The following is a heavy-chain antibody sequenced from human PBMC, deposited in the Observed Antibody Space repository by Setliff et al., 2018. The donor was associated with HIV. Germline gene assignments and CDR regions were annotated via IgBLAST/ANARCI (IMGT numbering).Heavy chain of an antibody. CDR1: GGSISSSNW. D-gene: IGHD5-18*01. J-gene: IGHJ6*02. CDR3: ARGLSVYSYANVYYYHGMDV. CDR2: IYHSGST. Sequence: PSETLSLTCAVSGGSISSSNWWSWVRQPPGKGLEWIGEIYHSGSTNYNPSLKSRVTISVDKSKNQFSLKLSSVTAADTAVYYCARGLSVYSYANVYYYHGMDVWGQGTTVTVSS. V-gene: IGHV4-4*02.